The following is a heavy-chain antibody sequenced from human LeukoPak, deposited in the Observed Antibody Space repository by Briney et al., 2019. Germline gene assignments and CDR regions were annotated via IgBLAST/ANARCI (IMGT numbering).Heavy chain of an antibody. Sequence: GGSLRLSCAASGFTLSSSTMSWLRQAPGKGLEWVSAINSGGGTTSAESVKGRFTISRDDSKNTLYLQMNSLRAEDTAVYYCAKGTDGAGSYRPFDYWGQGTLVTVSS. CDR2: INSGGGTT. D-gene: IGHD3-10*01. V-gene: IGHV3-23*01. J-gene: IGHJ4*02. CDR3: AKGTDGAGSYRPFDY. CDR1: GFTLSSST.